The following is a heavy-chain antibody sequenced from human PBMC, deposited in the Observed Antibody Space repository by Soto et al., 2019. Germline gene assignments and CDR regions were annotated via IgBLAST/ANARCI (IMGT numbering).Heavy chain of an antibody. Sequence: SETLSLTCAVSGGSFRGFYWTWIRQSPGKGLEWLGDINHVGITNYNPSLKSRVSIPVDTSKSQFSLKLSSVTAADTAVYYCARDPHSFGFLGWYFDYWGQGTLVTVSS. J-gene: IGHJ4*02. CDR3: ARDPHSFGFLGWYFDY. D-gene: IGHD3-16*01. V-gene: IGHV4-34*01. CDR2: INHVGIT. CDR1: GGSFRGFY.